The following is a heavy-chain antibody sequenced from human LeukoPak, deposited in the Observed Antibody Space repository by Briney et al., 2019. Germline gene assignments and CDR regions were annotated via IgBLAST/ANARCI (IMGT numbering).Heavy chain of an antibody. CDR1: GYTFTSYY. Sequence: ASVKVSCKASGYTFTSYYMHWVRPAPGQGLEWMGIINPSGGSTSYAQKFQGRVTMTRDTSTSTVYMELSSLRSEDTAVYYCARDPRMYDSFYYYGMDVWGQGTTVTVSS. J-gene: IGHJ6*02. CDR3: ARDPRMYDSFYYYGMDV. D-gene: IGHD3-3*01. V-gene: IGHV1-46*01. CDR2: INPSGGST.